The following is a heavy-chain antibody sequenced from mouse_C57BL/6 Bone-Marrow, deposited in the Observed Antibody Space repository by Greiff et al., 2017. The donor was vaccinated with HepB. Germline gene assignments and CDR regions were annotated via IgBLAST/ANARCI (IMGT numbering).Heavy chain of an antibody. CDR1: GFTFTDYY. J-gene: IGHJ3*01. D-gene: IGHD1-1*01. V-gene: IGHV7-3*01. Sequence: EVQLQQSGGGLVQPGGSLSLSCAASGFTFTDYYMSWVRQPPGKALEWLGFIRNKANGYTTEYSASVKGRFTISRDNSQSILYLQMKALSAEDSATYYCARWSSAGFADWGQGTLVTVSA. CDR2: IRNKANGYTT. CDR3: ARWSSAGFAD.